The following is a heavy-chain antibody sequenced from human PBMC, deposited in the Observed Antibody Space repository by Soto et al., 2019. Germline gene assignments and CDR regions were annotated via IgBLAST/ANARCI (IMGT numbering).Heavy chain of an antibody. Sequence: EVHLLESGGGLVHPGGSLRLSCAASGFTFSNYAMTWVRQAPGKGLEWVSVISGTGGGTNNADSAKGRFTTSRENSKNTLYLQMNSLRAEDTAVYYCAKRAFYGSGIPNYYGMDVGGQGTAVTVSS. CDR1: GFTFSNYA. J-gene: IGHJ6*02. V-gene: IGHV3-23*01. CDR2: ISGTGGGT. D-gene: IGHD3-10*01. CDR3: AKRAFYGSGIPNYYGMDV.